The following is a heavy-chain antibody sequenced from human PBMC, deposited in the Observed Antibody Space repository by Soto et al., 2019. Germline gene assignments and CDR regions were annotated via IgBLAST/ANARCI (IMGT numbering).Heavy chain of an antibody. D-gene: IGHD6-6*01. V-gene: IGHV4-30-4*01. J-gene: IGHJ6*02. CDR3: AREAIAARHHYYYYYGMDV. Sequence: QVQLQESGPGLVKPSQTLSLTCTVSGGSISSGDYYWSWIRQPPGKGLEWIGYIYYSGSTYYNPSLKSRVTMSVDTSKNQLSRKLSSVTAADTAVYYCAREAIAARHHYYYYYGMDVWGQGTTVTVSS. CDR2: IYYSGST. CDR1: GGSISSGDYY.